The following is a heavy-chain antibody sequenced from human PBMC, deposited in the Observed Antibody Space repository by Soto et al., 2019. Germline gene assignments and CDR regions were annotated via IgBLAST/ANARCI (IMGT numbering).Heavy chain of an antibody. J-gene: IGHJ4*02. Sequence: SETLSLTCTVSGGSISSSSYYWGWIRQPPGKGLEWIGSIYYSGSTYYNPSLKSRVTITRDTSASTAYMELSSLRSEDTAVYYCARDEEFDYWGEGTLVTVSS. CDR1: GGSISSSSYY. CDR2: IYYSGST. CDR3: ARDEEFDY. V-gene: IGHV4-39*02.